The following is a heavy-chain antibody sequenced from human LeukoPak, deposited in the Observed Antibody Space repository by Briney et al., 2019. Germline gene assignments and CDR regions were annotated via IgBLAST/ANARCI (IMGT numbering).Heavy chain of an antibody. CDR3: ARDSDWAFDN. D-gene: IGHD2-21*02. CDR1: GFTFSSYV. J-gene: IGHJ4*02. CDR2: INHNAETI. V-gene: IGHV3-48*02. Sequence: GGSLRLSCAASGFTFSSYVMSWVRQAPGKGLEWVSYINHNAETIYYADSVKGRFTISRANAKNVLYLQMNRLGDGDTAVYYCARDSDWAFDNWGQGTLVTVSS.